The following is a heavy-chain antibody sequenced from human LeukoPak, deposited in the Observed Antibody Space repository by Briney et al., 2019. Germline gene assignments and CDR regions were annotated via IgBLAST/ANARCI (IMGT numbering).Heavy chain of an antibody. CDR1: GYTFTSYG. D-gene: IGHD2-2*01. CDR2: ISAYNGNT. Sequence: ASVKVSCKASGYTFTSYGISWVRQAPGQGLEWMGWISAYNGNTNYAQEFQGRVTMTTDTSTSTAYMELRSLRSDDAAVYYCARDLGDIVVVPAAISLPWGQGTLVTVSS. V-gene: IGHV1-18*01. J-gene: IGHJ5*02. CDR3: ARDLGDIVVVPAAISLP.